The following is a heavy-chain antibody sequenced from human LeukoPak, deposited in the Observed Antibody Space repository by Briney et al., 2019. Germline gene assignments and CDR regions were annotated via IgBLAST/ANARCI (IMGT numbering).Heavy chain of an antibody. J-gene: IGHJ4*02. D-gene: IGHD4-23*01. CDR3: AHMSTVVASFDY. Sequence: ESGPTLVQPTQTLTLTCSFSGFSLTATRVGVGWIRQPPGKALEWLALIYWDDEKRYSPSLKSRLTITKDTSKNQVVLTMTNMDPVDTATYYCAHMSTVVASFDYWGQGTLVTVSS. CDR2: IYWDDEK. V-gene: IGHV2-5*02. CDR1: GFSLTATRVG.